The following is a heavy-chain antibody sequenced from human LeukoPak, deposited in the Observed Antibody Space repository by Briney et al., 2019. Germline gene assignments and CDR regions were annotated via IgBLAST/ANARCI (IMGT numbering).Heavy chain of an antibody. J-gene: IGHJ4*02. CDR2: ISGSGGST. Sequence: PGGSLRLSCAASGFTFSSYAMSWVRQAPGKGLEWVSAISGSGGSTYYADSVKGRFTISRDNSKNTLYLQMNSLRAEDTAVYYCAKDRGRTGAGTQVGYWGQGTLVTVSS. CDR1: GFTFSSYA. V-gene: IGHV3-23*01. CDR3: AKDRGRTGAGTQVGY. D-gene: IGHD6-19*01.